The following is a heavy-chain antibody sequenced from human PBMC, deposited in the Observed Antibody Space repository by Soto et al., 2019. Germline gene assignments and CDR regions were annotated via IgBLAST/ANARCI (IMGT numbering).Heavy chain of an antibody. Sequence: QVQLVQSGAEVKKPGASVKVSCKASGYTFTDYGLTWVRQAPGQGLEWMGWISGYNGNTNYAQKLQGRVTMTTDTPTSTAYRELRSLRSNDTAVYYCARGGRGGSYPYWGQETLVTVSS. CDR3: ARGGRGGSYPY. CDR2: ISGYNGNT. J-gene: IGHJ4*02. D-gene: IGHD1-26*01. CDR1: GYTFTDYG. V-gene: IGHV1-18*01.